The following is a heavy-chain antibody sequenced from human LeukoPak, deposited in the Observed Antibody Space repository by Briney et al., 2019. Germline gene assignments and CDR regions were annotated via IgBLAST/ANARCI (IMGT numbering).Heavy chain of an antibody. CDR3: ARDPYDFLTGHYSGSGGDY. CDR1: GGTFSSYA. J-gene: IGHJ4*02. D-gene: IGHD3-9*01. Sequence: SVKVSCKASGGTFSSYAISWVRQAPGQGLEWMGGIIPIFGTANYAQKFQGRVTITADESTSTAYMELSSLRSEDTAVYYCARDPYDFLTGHYSGSGGDYWGQGTLVTVSS. CDR2: IIPIFGTA. V-gene: IGHV1-69*13.